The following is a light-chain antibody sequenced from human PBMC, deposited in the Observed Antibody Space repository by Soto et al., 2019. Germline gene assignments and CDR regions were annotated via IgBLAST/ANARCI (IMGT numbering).Light chain of an antibody. CDR1: QSVSRTY. CDR2: GTS. CDR3: QQYDSSPFT. J-gene: IGKJ5*01. V-gene: IGKV3-20*01. Sequence: EIVLTQSPGTLSLSPGERTTLSCRASQSVSRTYLAWYQHKPGQAPRLLIYGTSNRASGVPDRFSGSGSETDFTLTISRLEPEDFAVYYCQQYDSSPFTFGQGTRLE.